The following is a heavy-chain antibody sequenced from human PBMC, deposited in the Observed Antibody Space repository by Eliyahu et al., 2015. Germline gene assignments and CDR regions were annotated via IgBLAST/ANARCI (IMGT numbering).Heavy chain of an antibody. CDR1: GFTFSSYG. D-gene: IGHD3-16*02. CDR2: IWYDGSNK. J-gene: IGHJ6*02. Sequence: QVQLVESGGGVVQPGRSLRLSCAASGFTFSSYGMHWVRQAPGKGLEWVAVIWYDGSNKYYADSVKGRFTISRDNSKNTLYLQMNSLRAEDTAVYYCARDQDYVWGSYRSSMDVWGQGTTVTVSS. V-gene: IGHV3-33*01. CDR3: ARDQDYVWGSYRSSMDV.